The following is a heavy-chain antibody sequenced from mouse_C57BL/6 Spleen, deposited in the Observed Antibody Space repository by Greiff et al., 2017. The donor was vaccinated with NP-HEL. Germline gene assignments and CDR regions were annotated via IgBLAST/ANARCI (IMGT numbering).Heavy chain of an antibody. CDR1: GYSITSDY. J-gene: IGHJ1*03. CDR2: ISYSGST. V-gene: IGHV3-8*01. CDR3: ARLGYYYGSSYGYFDV. D-gene: IGHD1-1*01. Sequence: VQLQQSGPGLAKPSQTLSLTCSVTGYSITSDYWNWIRKFPGNKLEYMGYISYSGSTYYNLSLKSRISITRDTSKNQYYRQLNSVTTGDTATYYCARLGYYYGSSYGYFDVWGTGTTVTVSS.